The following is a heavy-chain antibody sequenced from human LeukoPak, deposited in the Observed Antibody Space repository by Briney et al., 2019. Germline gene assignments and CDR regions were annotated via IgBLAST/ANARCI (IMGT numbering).Heavy chain of an antibody. V-gene: IGHV3-23*01. Sequence: PGGSLRLSCAASGFTFSSYAMSWVRQAPGKGLEWVSAISGSGGSTYYADSVKGRFTISRDNSKNTLYLQMNSLRAEDTAVYYCARDLRYCSGGSCYYYGMDVWGQGTTVTVSS. CDR1: GFTFSSYA. D-gene: IGHD2-15*01. CDR3: ARDLRYCSGGSCYYYGMDV. CDR2: ISGSGGST. J-gene: IGHJ6*02.